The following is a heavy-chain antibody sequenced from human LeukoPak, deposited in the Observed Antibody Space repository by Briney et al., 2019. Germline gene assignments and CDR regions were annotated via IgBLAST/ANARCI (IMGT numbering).Heavy chain of an antibody. CDR2: ISYSGST. J-gene: IGHJ4*02. V-gene: IGHV4-30-4*01. Sequence: SETLSLTCTVSGGSISSGDSYWSWIRQPPGKGLEWIGYISYSGSTYNNASLKSRVTISVDTSKNQFSLKLSSVTAADTAVYYCAREGAGNSPFDYWGQGTVVTVSS. CDR3: AREGAGNSPFDY. CDR1: GGSISSGDSY. D-gene: IGHD4-23*01.